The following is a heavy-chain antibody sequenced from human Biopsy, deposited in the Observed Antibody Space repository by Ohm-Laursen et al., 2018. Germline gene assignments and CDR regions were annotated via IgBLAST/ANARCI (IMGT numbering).Heavy chain of an antibody. V-gene: IGHV3-9*01. CDR3: AKDLGLNYSDRFLFYYGMDV. CDR2: ISWNSDDI. D-gene: IGHD4-17*01. Sequence: SLRLSCAATGFTFDDYAMHWVRQVPGKGLEWVSGISWNSDDIGYADSVKGRFTISRDNARSALHLQMNSLRTEDTALYYCAKDLGLNYSDRFLFYYGMDVWGRGTTVTVSS. CDR1: GFTFDDYA. J-gene: IGHJ6*02.